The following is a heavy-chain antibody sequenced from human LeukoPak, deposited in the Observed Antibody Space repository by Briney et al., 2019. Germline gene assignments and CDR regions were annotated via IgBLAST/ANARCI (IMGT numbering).Heavy chain of an antibody. V-gene: IGHV3-33*08. CDR2: IWYDGTNK. CDR1: GFTFSSYG. J-gene: IGHJ4*02. Sequence: GGSLRLSCAASGFTFSSYGMHWVRQAPGEGLEWVAVIWYDGTNKDYANSVKGRFTISRDNSKNTLYLQMNSLRAEDTAVYYCARVSSGSYYNVPDYWGQGTLVTVSS. CDR3: ARVSSGSYYNVPDY. D-gene: IGHD3-10*01.